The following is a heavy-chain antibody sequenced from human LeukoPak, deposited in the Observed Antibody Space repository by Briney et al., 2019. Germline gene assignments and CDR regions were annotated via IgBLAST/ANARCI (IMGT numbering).Heavy chain of an antibody. D-gene: IGHD2-21*02. CDR3: ARDFHRGDYGRYWFDP. CDR1: GGTFSSYA. Sequence: SVKVSCKASGGTFSSYAISWVRQAPGQGLEWMGGIIPIFGTANYAQKFQGRVTITADESTNTAYMELSSLRSEDTAVYYCARDFHRGDYGRYWFDPWGQGTLVTVSS. CDR2: IIPIFGTA. V-gene: IGHV1-69*01. J-gene: IGHJ5*02.